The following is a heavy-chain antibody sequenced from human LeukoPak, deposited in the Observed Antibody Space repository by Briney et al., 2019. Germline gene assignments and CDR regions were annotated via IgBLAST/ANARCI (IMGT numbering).Heavy chain of an antibody. Sequence: QTGGSLRLSCAASGFTFSSYWMSSVRQAPGKGLEWVANIKQDGSEKYYVDSVKGRFTISRDNAKNSLYLQMNSLRAEDTAVYYCAREFEYCSSTSCYYAFDIWGQGTMVTVSS. V-gene: IGHV3-7*01. D-gene: IGHD2-2*01. CDR1: GFTFSSYW. CDR2: IKQDGSEK. J-gene: IGHJ3*02. CDR3: AREFEYCSSTSCYYAFDI.